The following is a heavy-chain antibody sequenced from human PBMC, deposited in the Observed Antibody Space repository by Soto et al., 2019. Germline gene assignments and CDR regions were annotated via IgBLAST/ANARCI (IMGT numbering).Heavy chain of an antibody. J-gene: IGHJ6*03. Sequence: QVQLQESGPGLVKPSQTLSLTCTVSGGSISSGGYYWSWIRQHPGKGLEWIGYIYCSGSTYYNPSLKSRVTISVDTSKNQFSLKLSSVTAADTAVYYCARADGSGSYYNGYYYYYMDVWGKGTTVTVSS. D-gene: IGHD3-10*01. CDR1: GGSISSGGYY. CDR2: IYCSGST. V-gene: IGHV4-31*03. CDR3: ARADGSGSYYNGYYYYYMDV.